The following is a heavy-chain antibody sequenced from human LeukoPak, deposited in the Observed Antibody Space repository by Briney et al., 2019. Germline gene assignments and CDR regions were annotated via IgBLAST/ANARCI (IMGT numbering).Heavy chain of an antibody. Sequence: GGSLRLSCAASGFTFSTDAMTWFRQAPGKGLEWVSTISVGAEYIFYADSVKGRFTISRDDSNNALYLQMHSLRAEDTALYYCASGPPFLKYFEYWGQGTLVTVSS. CDR1: GFTFSTDA. V-gene: IGHV3-23*01. CDR3: ASGPPFLKYFEY. D-gene: IGHD3-3*01. J-gene: IGHJ4*02. CDR2: ISVGAEYI.